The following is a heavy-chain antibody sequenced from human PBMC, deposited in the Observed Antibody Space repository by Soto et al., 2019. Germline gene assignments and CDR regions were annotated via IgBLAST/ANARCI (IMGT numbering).Heavy chain of an antibody. CDR1: EYTFTIYD. D-gene: IGHD4-4*01. CDR2: MNPNSGNT. CDR3: AGGQRNYGFDY. J-gene: IGHJ4*02. Sequence: ASVKVSCKASEYTFTIYDINWVRQATGRGLEWMGWMNPNSGNTGYAQKFQGRVTMTSDTSTSTAYTELSSLVSEDTAVYYCAGGQRNYGFDYWGQGTLVTVSS. V-gene: IGHV1-8*01.